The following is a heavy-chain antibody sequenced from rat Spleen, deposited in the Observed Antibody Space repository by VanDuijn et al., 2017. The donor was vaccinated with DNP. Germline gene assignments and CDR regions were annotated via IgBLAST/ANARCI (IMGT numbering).Heavy chain of an antibody. J-gene: IGHJ4*01. Sequence: EVQVVETGGGLVQPGRSLKLSCVASGFTFRSYWMFWIRQAPGKGLEWVAYIGSPAYAPYYTDSVKGRFAISRDNAKSTLYLQMNSLRSEDMATYYCARQGIYSGSLLRGYAMDAWGQGTSVTVSS. V-gene: IGHV5-58*01. CDR1: GFTFRSYW. D-gene: IGHD1-6*01. CDR2: IGSPAYAP. CDR3: ARQGIYSGSLLRGYAMDA.